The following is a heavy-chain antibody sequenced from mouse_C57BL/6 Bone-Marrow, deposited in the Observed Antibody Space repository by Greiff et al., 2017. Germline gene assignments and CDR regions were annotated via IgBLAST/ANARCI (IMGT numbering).Heavy chain of an antibody. Sequence: QVQLMESGAELVRPGASVTLSCKASGYTFTDYEMHWVKQTPVHGLEWIGAIDPETGGTAYNQKFKGKAILAADKSSSTAYMKLRSLTSEDSAVYYCTRFSYWYFDVRGTGTTVTVSS. CDR3: TRFSYWYFDV. V-gene: IGHV1-15*01. J-gene: IGHJ1*03. CDR1: GYTFTDYE. CDR2: IDPETGGT.